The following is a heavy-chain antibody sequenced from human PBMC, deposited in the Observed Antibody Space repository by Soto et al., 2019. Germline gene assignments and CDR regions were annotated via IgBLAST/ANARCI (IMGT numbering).Heavy chain of an antibody. V-gene: IGHV4-59*01. CDR1: GGSISGYY. CDR3: ARGLPYSTSSHWFDP. J-gene: IGHJ5*02. CDR2: IHYRGST. Sequence: PSETLSLTCTVSGGSISGYYWSWIRQPPGTGLEWIGYIHYRGSTNYAPSLESRVTISVDTSKNLFSLKLNSVTAADTAVYYCARGLPYSTSSHWFDPWGQGTLVTVSS. D-gene: IGHD6-6*01.